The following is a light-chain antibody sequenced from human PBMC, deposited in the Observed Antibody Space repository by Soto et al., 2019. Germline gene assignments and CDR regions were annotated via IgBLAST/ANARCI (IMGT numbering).Light chain of an antibody. Sequence: DIQMTQSPSSLSASVVDRVTITFRASQGISSYLAWYQQKPGKAPKLLIYIASTLQSGVPSRFSGSYSGTEFTLTITSLQPEDFATYYCQQVNSYPITFGQGTRLEIK. V-gene: IGKV1-9*01. CDR1: QGISSY. CDR3: QQVNSYPIT. J-gene: IGKJ5*01. CDR2: IAS.